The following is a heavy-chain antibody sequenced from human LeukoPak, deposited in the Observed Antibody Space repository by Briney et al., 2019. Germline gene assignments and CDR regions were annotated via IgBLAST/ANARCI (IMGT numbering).Heavy chain of an antibody. CDR1: GFTVSSNF. CDR2: IYTSGIT. D-gene: IGHD1-26*01. CDR3: AREDAGGTYAFDY. J-gene: IGHJ4*02. Sequence: GSLRLSCAVSGFTVSSNFMSLVRPAPGKGPEWVSVIYTSGITYYADSVRGRFTISRDNSKNTLYLQMDSLTAEGTAVYYCAREDAGGTYAFDYWGQGTLVTVSS. V-gene: IGHV3-66*01.